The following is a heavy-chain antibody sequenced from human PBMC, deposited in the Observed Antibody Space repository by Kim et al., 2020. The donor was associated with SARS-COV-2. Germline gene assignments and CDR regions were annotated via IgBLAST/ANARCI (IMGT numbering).Heavy chain of an antibody. D-gene: IGHD3-9*01. CDR3: ARDRVLRYFDWFPGGMDV. V-gene: IGHV3-48*02. Sequence: KGRFTISRDNAKNSLYLQMNSLRDEDTAVYYCARDRVLRYFDWFPGGMDVWGQGTTVTVSS. J-gene: IGHJ6*02.